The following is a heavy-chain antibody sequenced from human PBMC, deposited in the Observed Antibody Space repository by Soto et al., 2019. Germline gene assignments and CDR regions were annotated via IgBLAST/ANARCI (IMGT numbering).Heavy chain of an antibody. CDR3: AKGRSYYYYYGVDV. CDR1: GYTFTNYP. J-gene: IGHJ6*02. V-gene: IGHV3-23*01. Sequence: SCKASGYTFTNYPIHWVRQAPGKGLEWVSDIIDSGGSTYYADSVKGRFTISRDNSKSTLYLQMNSLRAEDTALYYCAKGRSYYYYYGVDVWGQGTTVTVSS. CDR2: IIDSGGST.